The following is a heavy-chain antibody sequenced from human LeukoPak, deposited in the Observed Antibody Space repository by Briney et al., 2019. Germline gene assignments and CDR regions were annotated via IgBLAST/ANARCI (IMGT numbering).Heavy chain of an antibody. J-gene: IGHJ4*02. CDR2: INSDGSST. CDR3: ARDPASGSYLEYYFDY. Sequence: GGSLRLSCAASGFTFSSYGMHWVRQAPGKGLEWVSRINSDGSSTSYADSVKGRFTISRDNAKNTLYLQMNSLRAEDTAVYYCARDPASGSYLEYYFDYWGQGTLVTVSS. V-gene: IGHV3-74*01. CDR1: GFTFSSYG. D-gene: IGHD1-26*01.